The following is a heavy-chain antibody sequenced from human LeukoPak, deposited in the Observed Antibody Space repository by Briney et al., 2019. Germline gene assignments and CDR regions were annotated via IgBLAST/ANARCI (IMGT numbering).Heavy chain of an antibody. V-gene: IGHV3-30*18. D-gene: IGHD2/OR15-2a*01. Sequence: PGGSLRLSCAASGFTFSSYGMHWVRQAPGKGLEWVAVISYDGSNKYYADSVKGRFTISRDDARNSLYLQMNSLRAEDTAVYYCAKFETRGNTDFDYCGQGTLVTVSS. J-gene: IGHJ4*02. CDR2: ISYDGSNK. CDR1: GFTFSSYG. CDR3: AKFETRGNTDFDY.